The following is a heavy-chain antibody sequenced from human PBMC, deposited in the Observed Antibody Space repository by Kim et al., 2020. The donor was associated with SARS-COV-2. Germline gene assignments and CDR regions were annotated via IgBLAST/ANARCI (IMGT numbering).Heavy chain of an antibody. CDR1: GGSISSSSYY. V-gene: IGHV4-39*01. CDR2: IYYSGST. Sequence: SETLSLTCTVSGGSISSSSYYWGWIRQPPGKGLEWIGSIYYSGSTYYNPSLKSRVTISVDTSKNQFSLKLSFVTAADTGVYYCARRPAGSSHRGAFDIWGQGTMVTVSS. D-gene: IGHD6-13*01. CDR3: ARRPAGSSHRGAFDI. J-gene: IGHJ3*02.